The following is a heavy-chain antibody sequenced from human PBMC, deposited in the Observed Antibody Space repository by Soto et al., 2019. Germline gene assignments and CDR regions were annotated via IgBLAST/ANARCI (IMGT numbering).Heavy chain of an antibody. Sequence: PSETLSLTCAVYGGSFSGYYWSWIRQPPGKGLEWIGEINHSGSTNYNPSLKSRVTISVDTSKNLFSLKLSSVTAADTAVYYCARGPLDIVVVVAAKPFDYWGQGTLVTVSS. V-gene: IGHV4-34*01. CDR2: INHSGST. CDR3: ARGPLDIVVVVAAKPFDY. D-gene: IGHD2-15*01. J-gene: IGHJ4*02. CDR1: GGSFSGYY.